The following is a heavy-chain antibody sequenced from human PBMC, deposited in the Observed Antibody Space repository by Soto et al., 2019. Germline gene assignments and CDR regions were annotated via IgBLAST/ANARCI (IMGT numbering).Heavy chain of an antibody. D-gene: IGHD3-22*01. CDR2: INAGNGNT. J-gene: IGHJ4*02. Sequence: QVQLVQSGAEVKKPGASVKVSCKASGYTFTSYAMHWVRQAPGQRLEWMGWINAGNGNTKYSQEFQGRVTITRDTSASTAYMEVSSLRSEDTAVYYCARGDYYDIHDYWGQGTLVTVSS. V-gene: IGHV1-3*01. CDR3: ARGDYYDIHDY. CDR1: GYTFTSYA.